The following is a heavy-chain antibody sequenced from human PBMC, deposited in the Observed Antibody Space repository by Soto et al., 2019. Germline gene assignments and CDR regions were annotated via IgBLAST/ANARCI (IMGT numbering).Heavy chain of an antibody. V-gene: IGHV4-31*03. D-gene: IGHD3-10*01. CDR2: IYYTGST. CDR1: GGSISSGGYY. CDR3: ATLYMVRGVRTFDY. Sequence: QVQLQESGPGLVKPSQTLSLTCTVSGGSISSGGYYWSWIRQHPGKVLEWIGYIYYTGSTYYNPSLKRRVTLSVDTSKNQFSLKLSSVTAADTAVYYCATLYMVRGVRTFDYWGQGTLVTVSS. J-gene: IGHJ4*02.